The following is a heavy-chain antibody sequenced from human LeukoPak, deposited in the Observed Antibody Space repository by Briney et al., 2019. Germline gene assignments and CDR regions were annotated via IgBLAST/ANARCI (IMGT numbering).Heavy chain of an antibody. CDR1: GSTFSYYE. V-gene: IGHV3-48*03. CDR3: ARGDWGTY. Sequence: PGASLGLSCAASGSTFSYYELNWVRQAPGKGLEWVSYISSGGNSIDYADSVKGQFTISRDNAKNSLYLQMNSLRAEDTAVYYCARGDWGTYWGQGTLVTVSS. J-gene: IGHJ4*02. D-gene: IGHD3-16*01. CDR2: ISSGGNSI.